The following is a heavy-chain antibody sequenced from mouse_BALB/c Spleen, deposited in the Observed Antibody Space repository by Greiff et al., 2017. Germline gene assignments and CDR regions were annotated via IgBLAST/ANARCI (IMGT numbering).Heavy chain of an antibody. Sequence: EVMLVESGGGLVKPGGSLKLSCAASGFTFSSYAMSWVRQTPEKRLEWVASISSGGSTYYPDSVKGRFTISRDNARNILYLQMSSLRSEDTAMYYCARGEYGGNYWYFDVWGEGTTVTVSS. CDR3: ARGEYGGNYWYFDV. J-gene: IGHJ1*01. CDR1: GFTFSSYA. CDR2: ISSGGST. D-gene: IGHD1-1*02. V-gene: IGHV5-6-5*01.